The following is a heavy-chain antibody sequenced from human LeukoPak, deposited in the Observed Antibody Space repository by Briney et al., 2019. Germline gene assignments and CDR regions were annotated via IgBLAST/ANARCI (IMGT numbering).Heavy chain of an antibody. CDR3: VQETGHNWGYLDY. J-gene: IGHJ4*02. V-gene: IGHV3-23*01. CDR1: GFIFSIYA. CDR2: VTTSGGST. D-gene: IGHD1-1*01. Sequence: GGSLRLSCAASGFIFSIYAMSWLRQAPGQGLEWVSSVTTSGGSTYYADSVKGRFAISRDNSKNTLYLQMNTLRADDTAVYYCVQETGHNWGYLDYWGQGTLVTVSS.